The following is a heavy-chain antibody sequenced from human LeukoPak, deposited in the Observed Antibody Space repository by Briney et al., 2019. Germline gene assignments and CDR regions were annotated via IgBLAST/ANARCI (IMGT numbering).Heavy chain of an antibody. D-gene: IGHD3-10*01. CDR3: AKGHYYGSGSLDY. CDR1: GFTFSSYG. J-gene: IGHJ4*02. CDR2: IGGRDGST. V-gene: IGHV3-23*01. Sequence: GGSLRLSCAASGFTFSSYGMSWVRQAPGKGLEWVSAIGGRDGSTYYADSVKGRFTISRDNSENTLYVQMNSLRAEDTAVYYCAKGHYYGSGSLDYWGQGTLVTVSS.